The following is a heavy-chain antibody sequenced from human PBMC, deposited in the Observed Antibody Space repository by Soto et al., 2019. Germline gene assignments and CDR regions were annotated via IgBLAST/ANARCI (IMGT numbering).Heavy chain of an antibody. CDR3: ACVLVVGIEPRALAI. J-gene: IGHJ3*02. Sequence: PSQTLSLTCAISGDSVSSNSAAWNWIRQSPSRGLEWLGRTYYRSKWYKDYAVSVKSRITINPDTSKNQFSLQLNSVTPEDTAVHYGACVLVVGIEPRALAIPGKWSMVT. D-gene: IGHD7-27*01. CDR2: TYYRSKWYK. CDR1: GDSVSSNSAA. V-gene: IGHV6-1*01.